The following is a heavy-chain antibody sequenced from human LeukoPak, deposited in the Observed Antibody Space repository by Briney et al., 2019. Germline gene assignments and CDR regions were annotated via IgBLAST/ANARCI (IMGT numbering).Heavy chain of an antibody. CDR3: ARASATYYDFWSGYHTKEYFQH. Sequence: ASVKVSCKASGYTFTGYYMHWVRQAPGQGLEWMGGTNPNSGGTNYAQKFQGRVTMTRETSISTAYMELSRLRSDDTAVYYCARASATYYDFWSGYHTKEYFQHWGQGTLVTVSS. CDR1: GYTFTGYY. J-gene: IGHJ1*01. D-gene: IGHD3-3*01. CDR2: TNPNSGGT. V-gene: IGHV1-2*02.